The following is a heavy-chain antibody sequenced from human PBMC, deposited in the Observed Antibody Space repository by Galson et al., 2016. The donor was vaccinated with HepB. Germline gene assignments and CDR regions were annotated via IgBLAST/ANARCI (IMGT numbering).Heavy chain of an antibody. CDR1: GFTFSNYA. Sequence: SLRLSCATSGFTFSNYAMSWVRQAPGKGLEWVSTIYESGGSTFHADSVKGRFTISRDNSKHTLYLQMSSLRAEDTAVYYCAKGGHAFWNTYFAYAYYFDYWGQGNLVAVSS. CDR2: IYESGGST. D-gene: IGHD3-3*01. J-gene: IGHJ4*02. V-gene: IGHV3-23*01. CDR3: AKGGHAFWNTYFAYAYYFDY.